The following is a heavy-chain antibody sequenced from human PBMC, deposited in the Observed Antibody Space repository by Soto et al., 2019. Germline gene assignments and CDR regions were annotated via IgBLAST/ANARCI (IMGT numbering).Heavy chain of an antibody. D-gene: IGHD3-3*01. Sequence: GSLRLSCAASGFTFSSYGMHWVRQAPGKGLEWVAVISYDGSNKYYADSVKGRFTISRDNSKNTLYLQMNSLRAEDTAVYYCAKIFPDFWSGYYPAGMDVWGQGTTVTVSS. CDR3: AKIFPDFWSGYYPAGMDV. V-gene: IGHV3-30*18. CDR1: GFTFSSYG. J-gene: IGHJ6*02. CDR2: ISYDGSNK.